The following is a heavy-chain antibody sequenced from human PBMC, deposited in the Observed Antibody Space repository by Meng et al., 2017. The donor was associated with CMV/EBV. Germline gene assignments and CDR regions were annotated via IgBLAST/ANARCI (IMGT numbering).Heavy chain of an antibody. CDR2: IRYDGSNK. CDR1: GFTFSSYG. CDR3: AKIPAARFDY. Sequence: QVQRVESGGGLVQPGGSLRLSCAASGFTFSSYGMHWVRQAPGKGLEWVAFIRYDGSNKYYADSVKGRFTISRDNSKNTLYLQMNSLRAEDTAVYYCAKIPAARFDYWGQGTLVTVSS. V-gene: IGHV3-30*02. J-gene: IGHJ4*02. D-gene: IGHD2-2*01.